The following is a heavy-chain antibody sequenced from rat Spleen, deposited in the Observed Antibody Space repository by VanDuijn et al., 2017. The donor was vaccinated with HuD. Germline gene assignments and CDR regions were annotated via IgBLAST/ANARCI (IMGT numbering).Heavy chain of an antibody. Sequence: EVQLQESGPGLVKPSQSISLTCSVTGYSITNNYWGWIRKFPGNKMEWMGYISYSGSTSYNPSLKSRISITRDTSKNQFFLQLNSVTTEDTATYYCARWGGITFDYWGQGVMVTVSS. CDR2: ISYSGST. D-gene: IGHD1-4*01. CDR1: GYSITNNY. CDR3: ARWGGITFDY. J-gene: IGHJ2*01. V-gene: IGHV3-1*01.